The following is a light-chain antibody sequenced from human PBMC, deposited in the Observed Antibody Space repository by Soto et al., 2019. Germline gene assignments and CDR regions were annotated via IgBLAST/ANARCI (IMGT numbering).Light chain of an antibody. J-gene: IGLJ2*01. V-gene: IGLV2-8*01. CDR2: DVS. CDR1: SSDVGGYNY. Sequence: QSVLTQPPSASGSPGQSVTISCTGTSSDVGGYNYVSWYQQHPGKAPKLMISDVSKRPSGVPDRFSGSKSGNTASLTVSGLPADEEAYYYCCSFAGNSNLVFGGGTKVTVL. CDR3: CSFAGNSNLV.